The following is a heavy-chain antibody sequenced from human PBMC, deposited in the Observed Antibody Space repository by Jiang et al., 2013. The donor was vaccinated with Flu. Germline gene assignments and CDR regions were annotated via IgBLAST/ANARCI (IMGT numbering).Heavy chain of an antibody. CDR2: ISYDGSNK. V-gene: IGHV3-30-3*01. CDR3: ARPPDGYNGEWFDP. J-gene: IGHJ5*02. D-gene: IGHD5-24*01. Sequence: VQLVESGGGVVQPGRSLRLSCAASGFTFSSYAMHWVRQAPGKGLEWVAVISYDGSNKYYADSVKGRFTISRDNSKNTLYLQMNSLRAEDTAVYYCARPPDGYNGEWFDPWGQGTLVTVSS. CDR1: GFTFSSYA.